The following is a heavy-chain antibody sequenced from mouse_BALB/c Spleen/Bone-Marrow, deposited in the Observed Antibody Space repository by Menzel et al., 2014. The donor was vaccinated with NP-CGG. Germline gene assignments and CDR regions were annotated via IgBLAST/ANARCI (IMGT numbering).Heavy chain of an antibody. CDR1: GYSFTGYF. V-gene: IGHV1-20*02. D-gene: IGHD1-1*01. Sequence: VQLKDSGPELVKPGASVKISCKASGYSFTGYFMNWVMQSHGKSIEWIGRINPYNGDTFYSQKFKGKATLTVDKSSSTAHMELRSLASEDSAVYYCARSGYYGSSYFDYWGQGTTLTVSS. CDR3: ARSGYYGSSYFDY. J-gene: IGHJ2*01. CDR2: INPYNGDT.